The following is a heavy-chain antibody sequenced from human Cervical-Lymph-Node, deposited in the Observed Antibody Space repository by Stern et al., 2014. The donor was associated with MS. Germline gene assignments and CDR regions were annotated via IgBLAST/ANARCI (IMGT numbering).Heavy chain of an antibody. Sequence: VQLVESGGGVVQPGRSLRLSCAASGFTFSSYGMHWVRQAPGTGLEWVAVISYDGSNKYYADSVKGGFTISRDNSKNTLYLQMNSLRAEDTAVYYCAKDYMTTVTPYFDYWGQGTLVTVSS. V-gene: IGHV3-30*18. CDR2: ISYDGSNK. CDR1: GFTFSSYG. D-gene: IGHD4-17*01. J-gene: IGHJ4*02. CDR3: AKDYMTTVTPYFDY.